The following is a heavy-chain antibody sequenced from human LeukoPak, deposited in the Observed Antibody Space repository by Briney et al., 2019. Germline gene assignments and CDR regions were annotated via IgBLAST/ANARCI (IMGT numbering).Heavy chain of an antibody. CDR3: ARQRDNTLSYFDY. V-gene: IGHV4-59*01. Sequence: PSETLSLTCSVSGGSISSSYWGWIRQPPGKGLEWIGYIYYSGSTNYNPSLKSRVTISLDSSKNQISLKLSSVTAADTAVYYCARQRDNTLSYFDYWGQGTLVTVSS. D-gene: IGHD1-14*01. CDR1: GGSISSSY. J-gene: IGHJ4*02. CDR2: IYYSGST.